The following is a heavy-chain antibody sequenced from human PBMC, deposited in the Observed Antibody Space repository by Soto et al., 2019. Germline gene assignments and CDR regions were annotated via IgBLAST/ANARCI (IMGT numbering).Heavy chain of an antibody. D-gene: IGHD3-3*01. CDR1: GFTFSSYG. V-gene: IGHV3-30*18. Sequence: QVQLVESGGGVVQPGRSLRLSCAASGFTFSSYGMHWVRQAPGKGLEWVAVISYDGSNKYYADSVKGRFTISRDNSKNTLYLQMTSLRAEDTAVYYCAKIRNYDCWSGPLAWWGQGTLVTVSS. CDR2: ISYDGSNK. J-gene: IGHJ4*02. CDR3: AKIRNYDCWSGPLAW.